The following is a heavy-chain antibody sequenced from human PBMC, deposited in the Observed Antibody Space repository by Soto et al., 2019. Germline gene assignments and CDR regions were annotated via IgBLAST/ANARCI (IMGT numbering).Heavy chain of an antibody. D-gene: IGHD6-19*01. CDR3: AKDWFIAVADTMDY. J-gene: IGHJ4*02. V-gene: IGHV3-30*18. Sequence: QVQLVESGGGVVQPGRSLRLSCAASGFTFSSYGMHWVRQAPGKGLEWVAVISHDGSNKYYADSVKGRFTISRDNSKNTLYLQMNSLRAEDTAVYYCAKDWFIAVADTMDYWGQGTLVTVSS. CDR2: ISHDGSNK. CDR1: GFTFSSYG.